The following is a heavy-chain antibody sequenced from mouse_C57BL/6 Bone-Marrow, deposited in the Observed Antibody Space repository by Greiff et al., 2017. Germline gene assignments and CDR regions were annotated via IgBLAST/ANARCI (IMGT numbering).Heavy chain of an antibody. Sequence: QVQLQQPGAELVKPGASVKMSCKASGYTFTSYWITWVKQRPGQGLEWIGDIYPGSGSTNYNEKFKSKATLTVDTSSSTAYMQLSSLTSEDSAVYYCARRQLRLLSLMDYWGQGTSVTVSS. CDR1: GYTFTSYW. CDR2: IYPGSGST. J-gene: IGHJ4*01. CDR3: ARRQLRLLSLMDY. V-gene: IGHV1-55*01. D-gene: IGHD3-2*02.